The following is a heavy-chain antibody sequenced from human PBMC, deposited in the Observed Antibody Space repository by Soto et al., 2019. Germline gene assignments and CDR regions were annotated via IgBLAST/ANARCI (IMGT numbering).Heavy chain of an antibody. CDR2: ISYDGTNK. V-gene: IGHV3-30*04. Sequence: QVQLVESGGGVVQPGRSLRLSCAASGFMFSAYAMLWVRQAPGKGLEWVAAISYDGTNKYYADSVKGRFTISRDNSQNALFLQMNTLGAEDTAVYYCARDPSPYTSGCYGVDFWGHGPLVTVSA. J-gene: IGHJ4*01. D-gene: IGHD6-19*01. CDR3: ARDPSPYTSGCYGVDF. CDR1: GFMFSAYA.